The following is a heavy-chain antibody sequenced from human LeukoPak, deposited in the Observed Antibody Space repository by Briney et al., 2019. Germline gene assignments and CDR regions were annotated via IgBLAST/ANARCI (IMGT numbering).Heavy chain of an antibody. CDR1: GFTFSSYG. D-gene: IGHD3-10*01. J-gene: IGHJ4*02. Sequence: GRSLRLSCAASGFTFSSYGMHWVRQAPGKGLEWVAAIWYDGSNKYYADSVKGRFTISRDNSKNTLYLQMNSLRAEDTAVYYCAKDYGTRYFDYWGQGTLVTVSS. CDR2: IWYDGSNK. V-gene: IGHV3-33*06. CDR3: AKDYGTRYFDY.